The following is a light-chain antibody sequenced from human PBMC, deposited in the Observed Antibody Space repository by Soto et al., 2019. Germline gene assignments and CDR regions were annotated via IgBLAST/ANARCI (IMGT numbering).Light chain of an antibody. Sequence: EIVLTQSPATLSLSPGERATLSCRASQSVSSSLAWYQQKPGQAPRLLIYDASNRATGIPIRFSGSGSGTEFTLTISSLQSEDFAVYYCQQSSKWPRTFGQGTKVDI. CDR2: DAS. CDR1: QSVSSS. J-gene: IGKJ1*01. V-gene: IGKV3-11*01. CDR3: QQSSKWPRT.